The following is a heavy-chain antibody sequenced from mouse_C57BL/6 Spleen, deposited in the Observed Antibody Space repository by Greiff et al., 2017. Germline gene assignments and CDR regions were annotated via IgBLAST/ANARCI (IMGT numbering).Heavy chain of an antibody. CDR3: AREESSYAMDY. V-gene: IGHV5-16*01. J-gene: IGHJ4*01. CDR2: INYDGSST. Sequence: EVKLVESEGGLVQPGSSMKLSCTASGFTFSDYYMAWVRQVPEKGLEWVANINYDGSSTYYLDSLKSRFIISRDNAKNILYLQMSSLKSEDTATYYCAREESSYAMDYWGQGTSVTVSS. CDR1: GFTFSDYY.